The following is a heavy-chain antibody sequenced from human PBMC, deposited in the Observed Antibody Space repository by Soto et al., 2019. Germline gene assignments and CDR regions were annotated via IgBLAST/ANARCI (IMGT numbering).Heavy chain of an antibody. V-gene: IGHV1-18*01. J-gene: IGHJ5*02. CDR3: ARVVPGAEAWFGP. CDR1: GYTFSNYG. D-gene: IGHD2-2*01. Sequence: GASVKVSCKTSGYTFSNYGITWVRQAPGQPLEWLGWISLYSDGTNYAQKFQGRVSMTTDTSTTTVYMELRSLRSDDTAVYYCARVVPGAEAWFGPWGQVTLVTVSS. CDR2: ISLYSDGT.